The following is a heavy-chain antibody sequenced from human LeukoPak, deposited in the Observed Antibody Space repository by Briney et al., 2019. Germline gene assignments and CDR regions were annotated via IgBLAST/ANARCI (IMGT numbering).Heavy chain of an antibody. D-gene: IGHD4-23*01. CDR1: GGSIMVAAYS. Sequence: PSEPRSLTCTVSGGSIMVAAYSWSWIRQPPGKGLEWIGYIYYSGRTYYNPSLKSRVTISLDRSKNQFSLKLSSVTAADTAVYFCARGYGDNSGAFDIWGQGTLVTVSS. CDR3: ARGYGDNSGAFDI. J-gene: IGHJ3*02. V-gene: IGHV4-30-2*01. CDR2: IYYSGRT.